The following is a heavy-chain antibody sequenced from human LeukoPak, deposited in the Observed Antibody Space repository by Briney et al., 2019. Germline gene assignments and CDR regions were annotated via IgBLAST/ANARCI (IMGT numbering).Heavy chain of an antibody. V-gene: IGHV4-39*07. Sequence: PSETLSLTCTVSGGSISSSSYYWGWIRQPPGKGLEWIGSIYYSGSTHYNPSLKSRITISVDTSKNQFSLKLSAVTAADTAVYYCARDTGWVVTTRYYYYGMDVWGQGTTVTVSS. CDR2: IYYSGST. J-gene: IGHJ6*02. CDR1: GGSISSSSYY. CDR3: ARDTGWVVTTRYYYYGMDV. D-gene: IGHD4-17*01.